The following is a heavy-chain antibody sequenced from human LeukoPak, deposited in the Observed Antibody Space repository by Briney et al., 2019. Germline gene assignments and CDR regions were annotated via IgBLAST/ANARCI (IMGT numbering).Heavy chain of an antibody. J-gene: IGHJ5*02. V-gene: IGHV4-34*01. CDR3: ARGRIQLWLLT. CDR1: GGSFSGYY. Sequence: PSETLSLTCAVYGGSFSGYYWSWIRQPPGKGLEWIGEINHSGSTNYNPSLTSRVTISVDTSKNQFSLKLSSVTAADTAVYYCARGRIQLWLLTWGQGTLVTVSS. CDR2: INHSGST. D-gene: IGHD5-18*01.